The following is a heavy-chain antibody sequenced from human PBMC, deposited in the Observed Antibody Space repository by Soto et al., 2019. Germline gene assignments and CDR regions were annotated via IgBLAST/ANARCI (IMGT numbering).Heavy chain of an antibody. D-gene: IGHD2-15*01. CDR3: ARDRGYCSGGNCYSGMDV. CDR2: INPKSGGT. J-gene: IGHJ6*02. CDR1: GYTFTGYY. Sequence: ASVKVSCKAAGYTFTGYYMHWVRQAPGQGLEWMGWINPKSGGTNYAQKFQGRVTMTRDTSISTAYMELSRLRSDDTAVYYCARDRGYCSGGNCYSGMDVWGQGTMVTVSS. V-gene: IGHV1-2*02.